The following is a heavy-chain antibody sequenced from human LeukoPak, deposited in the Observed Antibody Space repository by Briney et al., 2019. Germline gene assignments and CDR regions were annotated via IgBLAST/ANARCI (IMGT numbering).Heavy chain of an antibody. CDR3: ARAMTYYYDSSGYYDL. CDR1: GFTFSSYE. CDR2: ISSSGSTI. V-gene: IGHV3-48*03. J-gene: IGHJ5*02. Sequence: GGSLRLSCAASGFTFSSYEMNWVRQAPGKGLEWVSYISSSGSTIYYADSVKGRFTISRENAKNSLYLQMNSLRAEDTAVYYCARAMTYYYDSSGYYDLWGQGTLVTVSS. D-gene: IGHD3-22*01.